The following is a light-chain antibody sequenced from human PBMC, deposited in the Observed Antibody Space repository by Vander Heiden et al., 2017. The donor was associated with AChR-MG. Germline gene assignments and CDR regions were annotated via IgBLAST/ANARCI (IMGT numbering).Light chain of an antibody. CDR2: DVS. V-gene: IGLV2-14*01. CDR1: SSDVGGDHY. J-gene: IGLJ1*01. CDR3: SSYTSSSTRV. Sequence: QSALTQPASVPGYPGQPITISCTGTSSDVGGDHYVSCDKQPPGKAPKLMIYDVSNRPSGVSNRFSGSKSGNTASLTISVLQAEDEADYYCSSYTSSSTRVFGTGTKVTVL.